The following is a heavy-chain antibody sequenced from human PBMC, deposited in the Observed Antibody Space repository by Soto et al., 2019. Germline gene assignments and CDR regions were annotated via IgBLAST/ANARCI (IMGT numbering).Heavy chain of an antibody. Sequence: GGSLRLSCAASGFTFISYTMTWGRQAPGKGLEWVSSISGSSSYIYYADSMKGRFTISRDNAKNSLYLQMNSLRAEDTAVYYCARDWCSSISCFTFDYWGQGTLVTVSS. D-gene: IGHD2-2*02. J-gene: IGHJ4*02. CDR2: ISGSSSYI. V-gene: IGHV3-21*01. CDR3: ARDWCSSISCFTFDY. CDR1: GFTFISYT.